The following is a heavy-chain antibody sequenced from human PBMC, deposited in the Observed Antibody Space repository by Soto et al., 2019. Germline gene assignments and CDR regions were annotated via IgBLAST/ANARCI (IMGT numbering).Heavy chain of an antibody. CDR3: AKDLSRWPHYAFDS. CDR1: GFTFSNYG. Sequence: EVQLLESGGGLLQPGGSLSLSCAASGFTFSNYGMNWVRQAPGKGLEWVSGISTNGDTANYADSVKGRFTISRDNSKNARYMQMNGLRPEDTAVYYCAKDLSRWPHYAFDSWGQGTLVTVSS. CDR2: ISTNGDTA. J-gene: IGHJ5*01. D-gene: IGHD4-17*01. V-gene: IGHV3-23*01.